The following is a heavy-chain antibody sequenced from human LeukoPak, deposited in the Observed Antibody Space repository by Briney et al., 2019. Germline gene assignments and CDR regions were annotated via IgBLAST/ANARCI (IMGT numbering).Heavy chain of an antibody. CDR1: GYTFTSYG. CDR2: ISAYNGNT. Sequence: ASVKVSCKASGYTFTSYGISWVRQAPGQGLEWMGWISAYNGNTNYAQRLQGRVTMTTDTSTSTAYMELRSLRSDDTAVYYCARERGGYYYGSGSYFHDYYMDVWGKGTTVTVSS. V-gene: IGHV1-18*01. J-gene: IGHJ6*03. D-gene: IGHD3-10*01. CDR3: ARERGGYYYGSGSYFHDYYMDV.